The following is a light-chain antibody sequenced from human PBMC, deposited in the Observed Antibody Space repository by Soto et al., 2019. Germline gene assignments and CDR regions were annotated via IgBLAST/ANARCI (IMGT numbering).Light chain of an antibody. Sequence: IQMTQSPSTRSSSLGDRVTITCRASQSISSWLAWYQQKPGKAPKLLIYDASSLESGVPSRFSGIGSGTEFTLTISSLKPDDFATYYCQQYNSYWTFGQGTKVDIK. CDR1: QSISSW. CDR3: QQYNSYWT. V-gene: IGKV1-5*01. CDR2: DAS. J-gene: IGKJ1*01.